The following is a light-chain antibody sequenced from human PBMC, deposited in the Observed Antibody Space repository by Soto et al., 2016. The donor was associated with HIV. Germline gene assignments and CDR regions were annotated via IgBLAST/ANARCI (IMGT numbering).Light chain of an antibody. CDR1: QDIRND. CDR2: AAS. J-gene: IGKJ1*01. Sequence: AIQMTQSPSSLSASVGDRITMTCRASQDIRNDLGWYQQKPGKAPKLLIYAASSLQSGVSSRFSGSGSGTDFTLTISSLQARSILLTYYCLQDYSYPWTFGQGTKVGNQT. CDR3: LQDYSYPWT. V-gene: IGKV1-6*02.